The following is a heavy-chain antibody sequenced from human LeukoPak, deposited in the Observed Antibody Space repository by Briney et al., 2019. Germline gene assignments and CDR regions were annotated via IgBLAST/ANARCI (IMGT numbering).Heavy chain of an antibody. J-gene: IGHJ3*02. D-gene: IGHD4/OR15-4a*01. CDR3: AKDRLTIDAFDI. CDR2: LDIGGSST. V-gene: IGHV3-23*05. CDR1: GFTFSGYA. Sequence: GGSLRLSCAASGFTFSGYAMSWVRQAPGKGLEWVSALDIGGSSTYYADSVKGRFTISRDNSKSTLYPQMNSLRAEDTALYYCAKDRLTIDAFDIWGQGTMVTVSS.